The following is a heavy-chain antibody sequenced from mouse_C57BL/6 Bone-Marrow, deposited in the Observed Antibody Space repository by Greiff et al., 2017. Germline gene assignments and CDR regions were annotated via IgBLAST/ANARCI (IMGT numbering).Heavy chain of an antibody. V-gene: IGHV5-17*01. CDR1: GFTFSDYA. Sequence: VQLMESGGGLVKPGGSLKLSCAASGFTFSDYAMHWVRQAPEKGLVWVAYISSGSSIIYYADTVKGRFTISRDNAKITLFLKMTRLRSEDTAMYYSARQNYCYGAMDYWGQGTSVTVSS. CDR2: ISSGSSII. J-gene: IGHJ4*01. D-gene: IGHD1-1*01. CDR3: ARQNYCYGAMDY.